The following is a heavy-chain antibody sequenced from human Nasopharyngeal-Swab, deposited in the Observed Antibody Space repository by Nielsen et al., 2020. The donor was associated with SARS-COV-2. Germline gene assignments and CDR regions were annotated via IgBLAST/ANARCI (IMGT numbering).Heavy chain of an antibody. D-gene: IGHD3-16*01. Sequence: GESLKISCAASGFTFSSYDMHWVRQATGKGLEWVSAIGTAADTYYSDSVKGRFTMSRENAKNSVYLEMNNLGVGDTAVYYCARAGVACPGEHCYSYYYYGMDIWGQGTTVTVSS. V-gene: IGHV3-13*01. CDR1: GFTFSSYD. CDR2: IGTAADT. J-gene: IGHJ6*02. CDR3: ARAGVACPGEHCYSYYYYGMDI.